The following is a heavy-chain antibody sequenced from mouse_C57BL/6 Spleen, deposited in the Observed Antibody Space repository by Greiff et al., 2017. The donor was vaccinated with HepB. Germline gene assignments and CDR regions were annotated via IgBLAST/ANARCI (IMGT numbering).Heavy chain of an antibody. CDR2: IYPGSGNT. J-gene: IGHJ3*01. V-gene: IGHV1-76*01. D-gene: IGHD1-1*01. CDR1: GYTFTDYY. CDR3: ARNYGSSYGGWFAY. Sequence: VKLMESGAELVRPGASVKLSCKASGYTFTDYYINWVKQRPGQGLEWIARIYPGSGNTYYNEKFKGKATLTAEKSSSTAYMQLSSLTSEDSAVYFCARNYGSSYGGWFAYWGQGTLVTVSA.